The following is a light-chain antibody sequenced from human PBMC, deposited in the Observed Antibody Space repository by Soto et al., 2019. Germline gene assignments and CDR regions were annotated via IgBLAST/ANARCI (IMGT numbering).Light chain of an antibody. V-gene: IGKV3-15*01. J-gene: IGKJ4*01. CDR1: QSVSSN. Sequence: ELSMTQSSATLSVSQGERATLSCRASQSVSSNLAWYQRKPGQAPRLLIYGASTRATGIPARFSGSGSGTEFTLTISSLQSEDFAVYYCQQYNNWPLTFGGGTKVDIK. CDR3: QQYNNWPLT. CDR2: GAS.